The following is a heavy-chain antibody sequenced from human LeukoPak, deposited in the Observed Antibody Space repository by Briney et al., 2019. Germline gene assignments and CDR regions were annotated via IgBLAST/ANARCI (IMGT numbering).Heavy chain of an antibody. D-gene: IGHD2-2*01. Sequence: PSETLSLTCTVSGGSTSSGDYYWSWIRQPPGKGLEWIGYIYYSGSTYYNPSLKSRITISVDTSKNQFSLKLSSVTAADTAVYYCVRDWGYCSSTTCYAHFDYRGQGTLVTVSS. CDR1: GGSTSSGDYY. CDR2: IYYSGST. V-gene: IGHV4-30-4*01. J-gene: IGHJ4*02. CDR3: VRDWGYCSSTTCYAHFDY.